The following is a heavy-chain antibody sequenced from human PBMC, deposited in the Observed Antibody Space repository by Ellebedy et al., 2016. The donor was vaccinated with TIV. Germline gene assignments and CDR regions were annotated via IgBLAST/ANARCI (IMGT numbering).Heavy chain of an antibody. Sequence: GSLRLXCAVYGGSFSDYYWSWIRQPPGKGLEWIGEINHSGSANYNPSLKSRVTMSVDTSKNQFSLKLSSVTAADTAVYYCARRDTYSFAYWGQGSLVTVFS. CDR1: GGSFSDYY. J-gene: IGHJ4*02. V-gene: IGHV4-34*01. CDR2: INHSGSA. D-gene: IGHD5-18*01. CDR3: ARRDTYSFAY.